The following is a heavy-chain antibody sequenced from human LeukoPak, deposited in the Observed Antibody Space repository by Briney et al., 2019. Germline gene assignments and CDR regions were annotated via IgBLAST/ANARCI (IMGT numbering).Heavy chain of an antibody. CDR3: AKGTYGSGTYGAHDY. V-gene: IGHV3-23*01. J-gene: IGHJ4*02. Sequence: GGSLRLSCAASGFTFSNYAMSWVRQAPGKGLEWVSAISGSGGSTYYADSVKGRFTISRDNSKNTLYLQMNSVRVEDTAVYYCAKGTYGSGTYGAHDYWGQGTLVTVSS. D-gene: IGHD3-10*01. CDR2: ISGSGGST. CDR1: GFTFSNYA.